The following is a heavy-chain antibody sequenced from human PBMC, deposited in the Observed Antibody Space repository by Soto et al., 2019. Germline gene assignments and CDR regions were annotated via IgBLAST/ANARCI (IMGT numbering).Heavy chain of an antibody. V-gene: IGHV4-39*01. Sequence: QLQLQESGPGLVKPSETLSLTCTVSGASVSSSSNYWGWTRQPPGKVLEWIGSVHNGGSTYYSPSLKSRVTIAADTSKNQFSLNLSSVTAADTAVYYCARGLSSPSATGVWGQGTLVTVSS. CDR2: VHNGGST. D-gene: IGHD6-6*01. CDR1: GASVSSSSNY. J-gene: IGHJ4*02. CDR3: ARGLSSPSATGV.